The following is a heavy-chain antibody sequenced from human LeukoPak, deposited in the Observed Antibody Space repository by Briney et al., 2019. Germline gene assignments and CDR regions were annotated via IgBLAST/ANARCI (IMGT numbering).Heavy chain of an antibody. Sequence: SETLSLTCAVYGGSFSGYYWSWNRQPPGKGLEWIGEINHSGSTNYNPSLKSRVTISVDTSKNQFSLKLSSVTAADTAVYYCARGLLSAWGQGTLVTVSS. V-gene: IGHV4-34*01. CDR1: GGSFSGYY. CDR2: INHSGST. J-gene: IGHJ5*02. CDR3: ARGLLSA.